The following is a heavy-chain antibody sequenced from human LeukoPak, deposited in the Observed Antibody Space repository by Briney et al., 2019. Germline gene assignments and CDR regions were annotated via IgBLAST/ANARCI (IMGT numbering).Heavy chain of an antibody. V-gene: IGHV3-48*03. D-gene: IGHD3-10*01. J-gene: IGHJ5*02. Sequence: PGGSLRLSCVVSGFTFSGCEMNWVRQAPGKGLEWVSYISASGSSIYYADSVKGRFTISRDNAKNSLYLQMNSLRAEDTAVYYCARLTPGKNWFDPWGQGTLVTVSS. CDR2: ISASGSSI. CDR3: ARLTPGKNWFDP. CDR1: GFTFSGCE.